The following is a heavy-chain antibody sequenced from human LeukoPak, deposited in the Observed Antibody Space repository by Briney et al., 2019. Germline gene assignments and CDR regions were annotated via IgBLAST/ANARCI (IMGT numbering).Heavy chain of an antibody. CDR3: AKGYSSSLDY. D-gene: IGHD6-13*01. Sequence: GGSLRLSCAASGFTFSSHWMHWVRQAPGKGLVWVSRINGDGSNTTYADSVKGRFTISRDNAKNTLYLQMNSLRAEDTAVYYCAKGYSSSLDYWGQGTLVTVSS. V-gene: IGHV3-74*03. CDR2: INGDGSNT. J-gene: IGHJ4*02. CDR1: GFTFSSHW.